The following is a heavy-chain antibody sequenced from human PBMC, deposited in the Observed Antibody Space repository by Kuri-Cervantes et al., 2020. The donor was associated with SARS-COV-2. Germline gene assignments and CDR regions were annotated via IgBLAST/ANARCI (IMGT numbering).Heavy chain of an antibody. V-gene: IGHV3-64*02. CDR3: AKVRGIQLWVDAFDI. D-gene: IGHD5-18*01. CDR1: GFTFSSYA. CDR2: ISSNGGST. Sequence: GGSLRLSCAASGFTFSSYAMHWVRQAPGKGLEYVSAISSNGGSTYYADSVKGRFTISRDNSKNTLYLQMNSLRAEDTAVYYCAKVRGIQLWVDAFDIWGQGTMVTVSS. J-gene: IGHJ3*02.